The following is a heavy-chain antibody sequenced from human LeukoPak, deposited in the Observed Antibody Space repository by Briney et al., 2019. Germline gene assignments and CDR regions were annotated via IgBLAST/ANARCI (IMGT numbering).Heavy chain of an antibody. J-gene: IGHJ6*03. D-gene: IGHD2-2*01. CDR3: ARASRGTFGYTDV. Sequence: SETLSLTCAVYGGSFSGYYWSWIRQPPGKGLEWIGEINHSGSTNYNPSLKSRVTISVVTSKNQFSLKLSSVTAADTAVYYCARASRGTFGYTDVWGKGTTVTVSS. CDR1: GGSFSGYY. V-gene: IGHV4-34*01. CDR2: INHSGST.